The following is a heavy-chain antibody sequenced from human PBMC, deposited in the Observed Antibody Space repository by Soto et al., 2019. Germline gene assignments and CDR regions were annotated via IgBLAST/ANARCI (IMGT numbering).Heavy chain of an antibody. CDR1: GFTFSSYA. CDR2: ISGSGGST. J-gene: IGHJ4*02. D-gene: IGHD2-2*02. Sequence: EVQLLESGGGLVQPGGSLRLSCAASGFTFSSYAMSWVRQAPGKGLEWVSAISGSGGSTYYADSVKGRFTISRDNSKKNLYLQTNSLRDKDPALYYCAKDPFLPAAIPPDVYFNYRGQGTLVTLPS. V-gene: IGHV3-23*01. CDR3: AKDPFLPAAIPPDVYFNY.